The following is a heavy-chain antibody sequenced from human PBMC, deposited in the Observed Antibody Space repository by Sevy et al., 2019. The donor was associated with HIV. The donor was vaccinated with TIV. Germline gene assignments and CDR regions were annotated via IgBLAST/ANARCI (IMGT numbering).Heavy chain of an antibody. D-gene: IGHD2-15*01. Sequence: SETLSLTCAVSGGSIGSGDYSWNWIRQPPGKGLEWIRYIFSSGTTHYNPSLTSRVAISVDTSKNKVSLRLNTVTAADTAVYYCARNGVPDVGGSFFDYWGQGTLVTVSS. CDR1: GGSIGSGDYS. CDR2: IFSSGTT. V-gene: IGHV4-30-4*08. CDR3: ARNGVPDVGGSFFDY. J-gene: IGHJ4*02.